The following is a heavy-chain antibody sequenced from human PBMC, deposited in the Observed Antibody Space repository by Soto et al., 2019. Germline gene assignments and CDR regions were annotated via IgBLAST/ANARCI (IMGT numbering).Heavy chain of an antibody. V-gene: IGHV1-3*01. CDR1: GYTFTSYA. CDR3: ARFRDSSGYVSYYFDY. D-gene: IGHD3-22*01. Sequence: QVQLVQSGAEVKKPGASVKVSCKASGYTFTSYAMHWVRQAPGQRLEWMGWINAGNGNTKYSQKFQGRVTITRDTSASTAYMELSSLRSEDTAVYYCARFRDSSGYVSYYFDYWGQGNLVTVSS. J-gene: IGHJ4*02. CDR2: INAGNGNT.